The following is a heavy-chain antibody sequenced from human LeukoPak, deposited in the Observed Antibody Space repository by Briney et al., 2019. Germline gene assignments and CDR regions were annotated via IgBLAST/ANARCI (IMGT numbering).Heavy chain of an antibody. V-gene: IGHV3-30-3*01. D-gene: IGHD2-2*01. Sequence: GGSLRLSCAASGFTFSSYAMHWVRQAPDKGLGWGAVISYDGSNKYYADSVKGRFTISRDNSKNTLYLQMDSLRAEDTAVYYCARDGNIVVVPAAIHYYYGMDVWGQGTTVTVSS. CDR2: ISYDGSNK. J-gene: IGHJ6*02. CDR3: ARDGNIVVVPAAIHYYYGMDV. CDR1: GFTFSSYA.